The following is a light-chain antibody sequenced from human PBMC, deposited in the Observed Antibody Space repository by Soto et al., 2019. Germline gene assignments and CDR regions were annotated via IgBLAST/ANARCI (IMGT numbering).Light chain of an antibody. CDR3: QQYGSSRWT. Sequence: IVLTQSPGTLSLSPGERATLSCRASQSVSSSYLAWYQQQPGQAPRLLIYGASSRATGIPDRFSGSGSGTDFTLTISRLEPEDFAVYYCQQYGSSRWTFGQGTKVEIK. CDR1: QSVSSSY. CDR2: GAS. V-gene: IGKV3-20*01. J-gene: IGKJ1*01.